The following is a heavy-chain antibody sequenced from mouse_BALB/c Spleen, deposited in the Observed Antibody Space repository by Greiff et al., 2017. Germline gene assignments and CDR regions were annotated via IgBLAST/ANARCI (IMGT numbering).Heavy chain of an antibody. CDR1: GFSLTGYG. Sequence: QVQLKQSGPGLVAPSQSLSITCTVSGFSLTGYGVNWVRQPPGKGLEWLGMIWGDGSTDYNSALKSRLSISKDNSKSQVFLKMNSLQTDDTARYYCAREIGTTGELWYFDYWGQGTTLTVSS. J-gene: IGHJ2*01. CDR2: IWGDGST. D-gene: IGHD1-1*01. V-gene: IGHV2-6-7*01. CDR3: AREIGTTGELWYFDY.